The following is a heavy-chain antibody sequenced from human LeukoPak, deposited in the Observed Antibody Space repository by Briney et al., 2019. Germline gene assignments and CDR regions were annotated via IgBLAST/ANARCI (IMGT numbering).Heavy chain of an antibody. V-gene: IGHV1-2*02. Sequence: XGYTFTGYYXXXXGXAXXXXLXXXXXXNPNSGGTNYAQKLQGRVTMTTDTSTSTAYMELRSLRSDDTAVYYCAKFGDTMVREGNWFDPWGQGTLVTVSS. CDR3: AKFGDTMVREGNWFDP. CDR2: XNPNSGGT. D-gene: IGHD3-10*01. CDR1: GYTFTGYY. J-gene: IGHJ5*02.